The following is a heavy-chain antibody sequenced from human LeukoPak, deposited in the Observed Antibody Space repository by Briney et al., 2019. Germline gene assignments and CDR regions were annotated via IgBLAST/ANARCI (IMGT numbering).Heavy chain of an antibody. CDR3: ARGGQNYDILTGYPYYFDY. CDR1: GYTFSSYS. J-gene: IGHJ4*02. CDR2: ISSSSYI. V-gene: IGHV3-21*01. D-gene: IGHD3-9*01. Sequence: GGSLRLSCAASGYTFSSYSMDWVRQAPGKGLEWVSSISSSSYIYYEDSVKGRLIISRDNTKNSLYLQMSSLRAEDTAVYYCARGGQNYDILTGYPYYFDYWGQGTLVTVSS.